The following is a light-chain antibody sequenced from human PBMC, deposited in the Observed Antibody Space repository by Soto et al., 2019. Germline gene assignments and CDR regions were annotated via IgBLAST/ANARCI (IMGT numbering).Light chain of an antibody. CDR1: QSVDSTY. V-gene: IGKV3-20*01. J-gene: IGKJ5*01. CDR2: GAS. Sequence: EVVITQSPGTLSFAQGERSTLSLSASQSVDSTYLAWYQQKPGQAPRLLIYGASSRATGIPDRFSGSGSGTDFTLTVSRLEPEDFAVYYCQHYGSSMYTFGQGTRLENK. CDR3: QHYGSSMYT.